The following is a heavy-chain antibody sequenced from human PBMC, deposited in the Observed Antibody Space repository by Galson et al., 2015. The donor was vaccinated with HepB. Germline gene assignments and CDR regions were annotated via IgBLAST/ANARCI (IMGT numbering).Heavy chain of an antibody. CDR2: INPNSGGT. V-gene: IGHV1-2*02. D-gene: IGHD1-26*01. Sequence: SVKVSCKASGYTFTGYYMHWVRQAPGQGLEWMGWINPNSGGTNYAQKFQGRVTMTRDTSISTAYMELSRLRSDDTAVYYCARQGGYQTNWFDPWGQGTLVTVSS. CDR3: ARQGGYQTNWFDP. J-gene: IGHJ5*02. CDR1: GYTFTGYY.